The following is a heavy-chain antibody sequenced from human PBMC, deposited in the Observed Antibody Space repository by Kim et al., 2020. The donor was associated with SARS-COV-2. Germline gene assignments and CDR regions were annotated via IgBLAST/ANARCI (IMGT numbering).Heavy chain of an antibody. CDR1: GYTFTSNS. D-gene: IGHD6-13*01. CDR2: NSAYSGQT. V-gene: IGHV1-18*04. J-gene: IGHJ4*02. CDR3: ARDRGQQLVTGVFDD. Sequence: ASVKVSCKTSGYTFTSNSVSWVRQAPGQGLEWMGWNSAYSGQTNYAQKLQGRVTMTTDTSTGTAYMELRTLRSDDTAVYFCARDRGQQLVTGVFDDWGQGTLVTVSS.